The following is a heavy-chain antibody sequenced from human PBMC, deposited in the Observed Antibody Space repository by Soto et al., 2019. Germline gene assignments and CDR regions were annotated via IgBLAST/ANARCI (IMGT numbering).Heavy chain of an antibody. Sequence: QVQLVQSGAEVKKPGSSVKVSCKASGGTFSSYAISWVRQAPGQGLEWMGGIIPIFGTANYAQKFQGRVTITADESTSTASMELSRLRSEDTAVYYCARRITMVRGVITNYYYYGMDVWVQGTTVTVSS. J-gene: IGHJ6*02. D-gene: IGHD3-10*01. CDR3: ARRITMVRGVITNYYYYGMDV. CDR2: IIPIFGTA. V-gene: IGHV1-69*01. CDR1: GGTFSSYA.